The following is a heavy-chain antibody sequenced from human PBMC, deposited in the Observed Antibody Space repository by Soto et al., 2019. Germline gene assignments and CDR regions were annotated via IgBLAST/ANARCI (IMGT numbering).Heavy chain of an antibody. Sequence: GGSLRLSCAASGFTFSSYGMHWVRQAPGKGLEWVAVISYDGSNKYYADSVKGRFTISRDNSKNTLYLQMNSLRAEDTAVYYCARDTAAAGGYYYYGMDVWGQGTTVTVSS. D-gene: IGHD6-13*01. V-gene: IGHV3-30*03. CDR3: ARDTAAAGGYYYYGMDV. CDR2: ISYDGSNK. CDR1: GFTFSSYG. J-gene: IGHJ6*02.